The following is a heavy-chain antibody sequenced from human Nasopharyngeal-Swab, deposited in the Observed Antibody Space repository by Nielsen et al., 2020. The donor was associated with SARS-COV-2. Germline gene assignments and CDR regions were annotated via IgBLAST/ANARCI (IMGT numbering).Heavy chain of an antibody. CDR3: AKDTTEIWGCFDL. D-gene: IGHD4-17*01. Sequence: WIRQPPGKGLEWVGVISYDGGSNKYYADSVKGRFTISRDNSKNTLYLQMSSLRAEDAALYYCAKDTTEIWGCFDLWGRGTLVTVSS. CDR2: ISYDGGSNK. V-gene: IGHV3-30*18. J-gene: IGHJ2*01.